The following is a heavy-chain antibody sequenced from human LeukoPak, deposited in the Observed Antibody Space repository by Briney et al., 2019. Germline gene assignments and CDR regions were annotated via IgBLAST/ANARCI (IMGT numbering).Heavy chain of an antibody. CDR1: GFTFSSYW. CDR2: INQDGSEK. Sequence: PGGSLRLSCAASGFTFSSYWLIWVRQAPGKVLECVANINQDGSEKYYVDSVKGRLTIYREKATNSLYLQMNSLRAEDTAVYYCARDRGWLANYYYYGMDVWGQGTTVTVSS. D-gene: IGHD6-19*01. V-gene: IGHV3-7*01. J-gene: IGHJ6*02. CDR3: ARDRGWLANYYYYGMDV.